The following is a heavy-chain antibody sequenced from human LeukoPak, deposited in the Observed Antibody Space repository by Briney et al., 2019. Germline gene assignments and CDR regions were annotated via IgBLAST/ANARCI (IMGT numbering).Heavy chain of an antibody. J-gene: IGHJ4*02. V-gene: IGHV3-30-3*01. D-gene: IGHD2-21*02. CDR2: ISYDGSNK. Sequence: PGGSLRLSCAASGFTFSSFAMHWVRQAPGKGLEWVAVISYDGSNKYYTDSVKGRFTISRDNSKNTLYLQMNSLRVEDTAVYYCAKDLPTKCRGDCPSDYWGQGTLVTVSS. CDR3: AKDLPTKCRGDCPSDY. CDR1: GFTFSSFA.